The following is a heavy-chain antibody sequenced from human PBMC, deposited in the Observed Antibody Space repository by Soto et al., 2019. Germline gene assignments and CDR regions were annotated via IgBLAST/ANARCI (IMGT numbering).Heavy chain of an antibody. CDR1: GGSFSGYY. Sequence: QMQLKQWGAGLLKASETLSLTCSVSGGSFSGYYLAWIRQPPGKGLEWIGEINHAGSTKYHPSLKSRVVLSVDIPPPHFALRLRSVTAADTAVYFCARHSGPAYRYGMDIWGQGTTVTVSS. CDR2: INHAGST. J-gene: IGHJ6*02. D-gene: IGHD1-1*01. CDR3: ARHSGPAYRYGMDI. V-gene: IGHV4-34*02.